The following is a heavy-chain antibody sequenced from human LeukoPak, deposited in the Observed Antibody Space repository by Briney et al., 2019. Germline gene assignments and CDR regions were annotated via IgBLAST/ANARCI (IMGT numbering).Heavy chain of an antibody. CDR2: ISYDGSNK. D-gene: IGHD3-22*01. J-gene: IGHJ5*02. CDR1: GFTFSSYA. Sequence: GGSLRLSCAASGFTFSSYAMHWVRQAPGKGLEWVAVISYDGSNKYYADSVKGRFTISRDNSKNTLYLQMNSLRAEDTAVYYCARDSLYDSSGYYYNWFDPWGQGTLVTVSS. CDR3: ARDSLYDSSGYYYNWFDP. V-gene: IGHV3-30*04.